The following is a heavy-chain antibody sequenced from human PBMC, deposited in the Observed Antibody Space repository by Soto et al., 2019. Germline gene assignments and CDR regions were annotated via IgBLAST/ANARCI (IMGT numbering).Heavy chain of an antibody. Sequence: QVQLVQSGAEVKKPGASVKVSCKASGYTLTDYYLHWVRQAPGQGLEWMGWINPKSGDTNYAQKLQDRVTLTRDTSTSTDYMELSRLRIDDTAVYYCARDMQGWGGYWGQGTLVTVSS. CDR2: INPKSGDT. D-gene: IGHD3-16*01. CDR1: GYTLTDYY. J-gene: IGHJ4*02. V-gene: IGHV1-2*02. CDR3: ARDMQGWGGY.